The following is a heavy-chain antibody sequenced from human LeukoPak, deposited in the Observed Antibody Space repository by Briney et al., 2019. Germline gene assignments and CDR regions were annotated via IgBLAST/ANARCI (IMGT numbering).Heavy chain of an antibody. CDR2: IYYSGNT. J-gene: IGHJ6*02. V-gene: IGHV4-59*01. D-gene: IGHD6-6*01. Sequence: SETLSLTCTVSGGSISTYYWSWLRQPPGKGLEWIGYIYYSGNTIYNSSLKSRVTISVDKSKNQFSLKLSSVTAADTAVYYCARSYSSSGYYYYGMDLWGQGTTVTVSS. CDR1: GGSISTYY. CDR3: ARSYSSSGYYYYGMDL.